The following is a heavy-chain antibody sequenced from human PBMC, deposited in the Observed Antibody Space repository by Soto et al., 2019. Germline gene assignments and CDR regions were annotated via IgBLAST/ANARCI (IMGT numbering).Heavy chain of an antibody. CDR3: ARGRYSSRDFYYYGMDV. J-gene: IGHJ6*02. V-gene: IGHV4-4*07. D-gene: IGHD6-13*01. CDR1: GGSISSYY. CDR2: IYISGST. Sequence: PSETLSLTCTVSGGSISSYYWSWIRQPAGKGLEWIGRIYISGSTNYNPSLKSRVTMTVDTSKNQISLKLSSVTAADTAVYYCARGRYSSRDFYYYGMDVWGQGTTVTVSS.